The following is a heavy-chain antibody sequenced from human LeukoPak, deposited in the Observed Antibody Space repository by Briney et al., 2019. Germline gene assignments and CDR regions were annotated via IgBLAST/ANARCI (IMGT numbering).Heavy chain of an antibody. D-gene: IGHD3-10*01. V-gene: IGHV3-30*18. CDR3: AKGGPHYGSGSYYAIDY. Sequence: GGSLRLSCAASGFTFSSYGMHWVRQAPGKGLEWVAVISYDGSNKYYADSVKGRFTISRDNSKNTLYLQMNSLRADDTAVYYCAKGGPHYGSGSYYAIDYWGQGTLVTVSS. CDR1: GFTFSSYG. CDR2: ISYDGSNK. J-gene: IGHJ4*02.